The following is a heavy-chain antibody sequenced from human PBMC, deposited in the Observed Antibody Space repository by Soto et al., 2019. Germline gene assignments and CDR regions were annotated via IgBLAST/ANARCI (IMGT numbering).Heavy chain of an antibody. CDR3: ARIRRTFDFSGLDV. V-gene: IGHV3-48*03. CDR2: IDKYGNKI. CDR1: GFAFSSYE. Sequence: GGSLILSCAGSGFAFSSYEMTWVRQAPGKGLEWVSDIDKYGNKIYYVDSVKGRFTISRDNARNSLFLQMHSLRADDTALYYCARIRRTFDFSGLDVWGQGNTVTVS. J-gene: IGHJ6*02. D-gene: IGHD3-3*01.